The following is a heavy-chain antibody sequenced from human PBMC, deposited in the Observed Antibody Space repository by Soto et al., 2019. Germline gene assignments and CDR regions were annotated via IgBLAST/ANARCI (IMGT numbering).Heavy chain of an antibody. J-gene: IGHJ4*02. Sequence: GGSLRLSCAASGFPLSIYMMHLVRQSPGQGLEWISYISNSGSSIDYADSVKGRFNISRDNAKNSLSIHMNSLTEEDTAPYYCARAAPCPQGSELNLDLWVQGTVVTVFS. CDR1: GFPLSIYM. D-gene: IGHD3-10*01. CDR2: ISNSGSSI. V-gene: IGHV3-48*02. CDR3: ARAAPCPQGSELNLDL.